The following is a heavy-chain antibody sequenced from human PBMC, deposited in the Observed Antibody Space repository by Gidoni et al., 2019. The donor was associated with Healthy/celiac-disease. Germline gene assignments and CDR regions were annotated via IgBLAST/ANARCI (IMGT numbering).Heavy chain of an antibody. CDR1: GYSISSGYY. CDR2: IYHSGST. CDR3: ARDRHSSGWLTQFDP. J-gene: IGHJ5*02. D-gene: IGHD6-19*01. Sequence: VQLQESGPGLVKPSETLSLTCAVSGYSISSGYYWGWIRQPPGKGLEWIGSIYHSGSTYYNPSLKSRVTISVDTSKNQFSLKLSSVTAADTAVYYCARDRHSSGWLTQFDPWGQGTLVTVSS. V-gene: IGHV4-38-2*02.